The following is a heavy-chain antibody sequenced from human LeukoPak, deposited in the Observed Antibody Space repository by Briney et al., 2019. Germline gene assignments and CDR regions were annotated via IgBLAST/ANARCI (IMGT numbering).Heavy chain of an antibody. D-gene: IGHD3-10*01. CDR3: ARGWELFRIYHLGYYMDV. CDR2: ISSSSSTI. Sequence: PGGSLRLSCAASGFTFSSYEMNWVRQAPGKGLEWVSYISSSSSTIYYADSVKGRFTISRDNAKNSLYLQMNSLRAEDTAVYYCARGWELFRIYHLGYYMDVWGKGTTVTVSS. J-gene: IGHJ6*03. CDR1: GFTFSSYE. V-gene: IGHV3-48*01.